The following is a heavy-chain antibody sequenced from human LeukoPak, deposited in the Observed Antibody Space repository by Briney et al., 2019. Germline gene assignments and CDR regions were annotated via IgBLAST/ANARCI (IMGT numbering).Heavy chain of an antibody. V-gene: IGHV4-34*01. CDR2: INHSGST. J-gene: IGHJ4*02. CDR1: GGSFSGYY. D-gene: IGHD3-16*01. CDR3: ASHGFGDFDY. Sequence: SETLPLTCAVYGGSFSGYYWSWIRQPPGKGLEWIGEINHSGSTNYNPSLKSRVTISVDTSKNQFSLKLSSVTAADTAVYYCASHGFGDFDYWGQGTLVTVSS.